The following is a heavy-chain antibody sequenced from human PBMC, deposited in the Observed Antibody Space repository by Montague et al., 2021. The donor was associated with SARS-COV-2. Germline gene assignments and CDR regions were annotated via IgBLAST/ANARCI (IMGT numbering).Heavy chain of an antibody. Sequence: CAISGDSVSSNGGSWDWLTYSPSRHLYWLGRPYYVYKWFYDYAVSLKXXLNIKPGTSKNQFSLQLNSVTPEDTAVYYCARDIGSAGIYYYYGMDVWGQGTTVTVSS. CDR3: ARDIGSAGIYYYYGMDV. J-gene: IGHJ6*02. D-gene: IGHD3-10*01. V-gene: IGHV6-1*01. CDR2: PYYVYKWFY. CDR1: GDSVSSNGGS.